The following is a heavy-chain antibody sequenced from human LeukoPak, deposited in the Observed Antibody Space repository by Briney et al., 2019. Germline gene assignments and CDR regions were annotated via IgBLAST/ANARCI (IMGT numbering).Heavy chain of an antibody. D-gene: IGHD6-13*01. Sequence: ASVKVSCKASGYTFTSYGITWVRQAPGQGLEWMGWISTYNGNTNYAQNLQGRVTVTTDTSTSTAYMDLRSLRSGDTAVYYYAXXXSSWYSPWDYWGQGTLVTVSS. J-gene: IGHJ4*02. CDR1: GYTFTSYG. CDR3: AXXXSSWYSPWDY. CDR2: ISTYNGNT. V-gene: IGHV1-18*01.